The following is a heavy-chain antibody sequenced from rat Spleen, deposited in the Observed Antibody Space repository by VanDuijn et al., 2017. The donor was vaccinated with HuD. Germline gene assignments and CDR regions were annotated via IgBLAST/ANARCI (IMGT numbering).Heavy chain of an antibody. Sequence: QVQLKESGPGLVQPSQTLTLTCTVSGFSLISYAVNWVRQPPGKGLEWIGGIWGDGSTNYNSALKSRLSISRDTSKSQVFLKMNSLQSEDTAMYFCAIRGRTYWGQGVMVTVSS. CDR3: AIRGRTY. J-gene: IGHJ2*01. CDR2: IWGDGST. V-gene: IGHV2-15*01. CDR1: GFSLISYA.